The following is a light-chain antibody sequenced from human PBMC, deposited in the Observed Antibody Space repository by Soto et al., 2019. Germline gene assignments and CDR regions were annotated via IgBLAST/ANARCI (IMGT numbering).Light chain of an antibody. CDR1: ISDVGGYNY. Sequence: QSVLTQPASVSGSPGQSITISCTGTISDVGGYNYVSWYQQHPDIAPKLIIYDVSHRPSGVSHRFSGSKSGNTASLTISGLQAEDEADYYCSSYTSSSTLVVFGGGTKVTVL. CDR3: SSYTSSSTLVV. CDR2: DVS. J-gene: IGLJ2*01. V-gene: IGLV2-14*03.